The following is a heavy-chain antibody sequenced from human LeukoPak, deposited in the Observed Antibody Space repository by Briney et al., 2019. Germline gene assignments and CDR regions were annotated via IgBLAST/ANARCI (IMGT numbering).Heavy chain of an antibody. Sequence: PSETLSLTCAVSGGSISSGGHSWSWVRQSPGKGLEWIGYVYHTGGTYYNPSLKSRVTISVDNSKNQFSLKLSSVTAADTAVYYCAKQSWYYNFWGGYYNRYFDYWGQGTLVTVS. CDR1: GGSISSGGHS. V-gene: IGHV4-30-2*06. CDR2: VYHTGGT. J-gene: IGHJ4*02. D-gene: IGHD3-3*01. CDR3: AKQSWYYNFWGGYYNRYFDY.